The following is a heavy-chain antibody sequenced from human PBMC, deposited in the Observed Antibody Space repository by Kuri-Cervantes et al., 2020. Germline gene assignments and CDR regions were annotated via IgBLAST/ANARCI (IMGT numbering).Heavy chain of an antibody. CDR1: GYTFTSYA. CDR3: AREVAVARGAFDI. V-gene: IGHV1-3*01. D-gene: IGHD6-19*01. CDR2: INAGNGNT. J-gene: IGHJ3*02. Sequence: ASVKVSCKASGYTFTSYAMHWVRQAPGQRLEWMGWINAGNGNTKYSQKSQGRVTITRDTSASTAYMELSSLRSEDTAVYYCAREVAVARGAFDIWGQGTMVTVSS.